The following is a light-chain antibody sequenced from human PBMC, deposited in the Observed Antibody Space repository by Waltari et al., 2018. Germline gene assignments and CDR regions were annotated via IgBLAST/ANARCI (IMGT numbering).Light chain of an antibody. CDR1: SSDIGGYNY. CDR3: SSYIDSSTLEL. J-gene: IGLJ2*01. Sequence: QSALTQPASVSGSPGQSITISCTGTSSDIGGYNYVSWYQQVPGQAPKLMIYDVSKRPSGVSSRFSGSKSGNTASLTISGLQAEDEADYFCSSYIDSSTLELFGGGTSLTVL. CDR2: DVS. V-gene: IGLV2-14*03.